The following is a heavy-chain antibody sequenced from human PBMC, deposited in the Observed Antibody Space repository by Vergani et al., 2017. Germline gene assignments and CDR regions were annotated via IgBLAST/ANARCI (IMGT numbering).Heavy chain of an antibody. CDR3: ADLYGDDGFSPF. V-gene: IGHV3-23*01. CDR1: GFTFTAHG. Sequence: EAQLLESGGGSAQPGESLRLSCVVSGFTFTAHGLNWVRQAPGKGLEWVSGISGQNFRTHYADSVKGRFTISRDDSKNTVYLQINSLRAEDTAFYYWADLYGDDGFSPFWGQGTLVTVSS. CDR2: ISGQNFRT. D-gene: IGHD2-21*01. J-gene: IGHJ4*02.